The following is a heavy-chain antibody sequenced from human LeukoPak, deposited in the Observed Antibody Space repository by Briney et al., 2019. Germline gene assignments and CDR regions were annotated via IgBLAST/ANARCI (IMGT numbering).Heavy chain of an antibody. D-gene: IGHD5-24*01. Sequence: GGSLRPSCAASGFTFSSYWMHWVRQAPGKGLVWVSRINSDGSSTSYADSVKGRFTISRDNAKNTLYLQMNSLRAEDTAVYYCARDGDGYNDFDYWGQGTLVTVSS. CDR3: ARDGDGYNDFDY. V-gene: IGHV3-74*01. CDR2: INSDGSST. J-gene: IGHJ4*02. CDR1: GFTFSSYW.